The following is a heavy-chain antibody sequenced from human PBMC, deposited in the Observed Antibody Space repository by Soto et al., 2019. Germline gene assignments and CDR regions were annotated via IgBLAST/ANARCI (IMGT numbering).Heavy chain of an antibody. CDR2: ISSSGDTK. D-gene: IGHD6-13*01. V-gene: IGHV3-11*01. Sequence: GGSLRLSCAASGFSFSDYYMSWIRQAPGKGLEWVSYISSSGDTKLYAESVKGRFTISRDNARNPLHLEMNSLRAEDTAVYYCAKPLSLYSSSYLDYWAQGTLVTVSS. CDR3: AKPLSLYSSSYLDY. CDR1: GFSFSDYY. J-gene: IGHJ4*02.